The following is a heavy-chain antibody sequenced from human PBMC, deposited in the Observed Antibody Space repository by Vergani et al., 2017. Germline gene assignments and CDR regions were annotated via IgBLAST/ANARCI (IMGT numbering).Heavy chain of an antibody. CDR1: GFTFSSYS. CDR2: ISSSSSYI. CDR3: ASSAGLHRLYWYFDL. Sequence: VQLVETGGGVVQPGGSLRLYCATSGFTFSSYSMNWVRQAPGKGLEWVSSISSSSSYIYYADSVKGRFTISRDNAKNSLYLQMNSLRAEDTAVYYCASSAGLHRLYWYFDLWGRGTLVTVSS. J-gene: IGHJ2*01. D-gene: IGHD6-13*01. V-gene: IGHV3-21*01.